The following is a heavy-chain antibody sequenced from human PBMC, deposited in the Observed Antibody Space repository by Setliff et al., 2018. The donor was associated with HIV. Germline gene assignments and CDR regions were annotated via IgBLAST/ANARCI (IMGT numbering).Heavy chain of an antibody. CDR1: GYTFTDHY. Sequence: ASVKVSCKASGYTFTDHYMHWVRQAPGQGLEWMGWINPTGGGTNYAQKFQGRVTMTRDPSINTAYMEMTRLRSDDTAVYYCARDANYGSSGYDREYFDYWGQGTLVTVSS. J-gene: IGHJ4*02. D-gene: IGHD5-12*01. CDR3: ARDANYGSSGYDREYFDY. V-gene: IGHV1-2*02. CDR2: INPTGGGT.